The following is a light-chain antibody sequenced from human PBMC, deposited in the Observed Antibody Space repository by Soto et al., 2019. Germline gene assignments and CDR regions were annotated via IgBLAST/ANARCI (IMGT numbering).Light chain of an antibody. V-gene: IGKV3-11*01. CDR2: DAS. J-gene: IGKJ1*01. CDR1: QSFGGN. CDR3: QQRSNWPPT. Sequence: ETVLTQSPGTLSLSPGERATVSCRASQSFGGNSLAWYQQRPGQAPRLLIYDASNRATGIPARFSGSGSGTDFTLTISSLEPEDFAVYYCQQRSNWPPTFGQGTKVDIK.